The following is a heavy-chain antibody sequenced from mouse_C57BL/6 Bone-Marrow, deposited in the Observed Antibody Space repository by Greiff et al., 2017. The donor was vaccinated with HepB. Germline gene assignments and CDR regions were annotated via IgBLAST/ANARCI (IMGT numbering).Heavy chain of an antibody. CDR1: GYTFTSYW. D-gene: IGHD1-1*01. V-gene: IGHV1-69*01. CDR2: IDPSDSYT. CDR3: ASPYYGSSVWYFDV. Sequence: QVQLQQSGAELVMPGASVKLSCKASGYTFTSYWMHWVKQRPGQGLEWIGEIDPSDSYTNYNQKFKGKSTLTVDKSSSTAYMQLSSLTSEDSAVYYCASPYYGSSVWYFDVWGTGTTVTVSS. J-gene: IGHJ1*03.